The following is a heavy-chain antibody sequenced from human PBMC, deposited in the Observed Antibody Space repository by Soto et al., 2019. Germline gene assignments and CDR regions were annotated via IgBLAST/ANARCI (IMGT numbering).Heavy chain of an antibody. CDR3: ARVPAASIAARLYYFYY. CDR2: INHSGST. CDR1: GGSFSGYY. V-gene: IGHV4-34*01. D-gene: IGHD6-6*01. Sequence: SETLSLTCAVYGGSFSGYYWSWIRQPPGKGLEWIGEINHSGSTNYNPSLKSRVTISVDTSKNQFSLKLSSVTAADTAVYYCARVPAASIAARLYYFYYWGQGTLVTVSS. J-gene: IGHJ4*02.